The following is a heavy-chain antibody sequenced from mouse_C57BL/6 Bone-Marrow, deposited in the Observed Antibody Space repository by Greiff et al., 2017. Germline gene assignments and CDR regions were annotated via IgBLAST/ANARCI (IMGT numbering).Heavy chain of an antibody. V-gene: IGHV1-82*01. CDR2: IYPGDGDT. CDR3: ARSLNYYGSRDWYFDV. CDR1: GYAFSSSW. J-gene: IGHJ1*03. Sequence: VQLQQSGPELVKPGASVKISCKASGYAFSSSWMNWVKQRPGKGLEWSGRIYPGDGDTNYNGKFKGKATLTADKSSSTAYMQLSSLTSEDSAVYFCARSLNYYGSRDWYFDVWGTGTTVTVSS. D-gene: IGHD1-1*01.